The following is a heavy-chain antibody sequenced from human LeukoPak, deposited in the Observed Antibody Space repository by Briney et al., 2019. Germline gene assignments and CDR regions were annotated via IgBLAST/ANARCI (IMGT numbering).Heavy chain of an antibody. Sequence: SETLSLTCTVSGGSISSSSYYWGWIRQPPGKGLEWIGSIYYSGSTYYNPSLKSRVTISVDTSKYQFSLKLSSVTAADTAVYYCATSHSHYYDSSGYYWDWGQGTLVTVSS. V-gene: IGHV4-39*01. J-gene: IGHJ4*02. D-gene: IGHD3-22*01. CDR1: GGSISSSSYY. CDR2: IYYSGST. CDR3: ATSHSHYYDSSGYYWD.